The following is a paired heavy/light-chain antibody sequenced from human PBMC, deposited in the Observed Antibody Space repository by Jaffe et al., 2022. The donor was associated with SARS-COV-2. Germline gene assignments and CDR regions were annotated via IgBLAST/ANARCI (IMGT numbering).Heavy chain of an antibody. J-gene: IGHJ4*02. CDR3: AKDAIRRSGWYYFDY. Sequence: EVQLVESGGDLVQPGRSLRLSCAASGFSFSNLAMAWVRQARGKGLEWVSVISDSGTLTYYADSVKGRFTISRDNSKNTLYLQMNSLRAEDTAVYYCAKDAIRRSGWYYFDYWGQGTLVTVSS. CDR1: GFSFSNLA. D-gene: IGHD6-13*01. V-gene: IGHV3-23*04. CDR2: ISDSGTLT.
Light chain of an antibody. V-gene: IGKV1-39*01. J-gene: IGKJ4*01. CDR1: QSISSF. CDR2: AAS. Sequence: DIQMTQSPSSLSASVGDRVTIFCRASQSISSFLNWYQQKSGKAPKLLIYAASSLQSGVPSRFSGSGSGTHFTLTISSLQPEDFATYYCQQSYSPPPLTFGGGTKVEIK. CDR3: QQSYSPPPLT.